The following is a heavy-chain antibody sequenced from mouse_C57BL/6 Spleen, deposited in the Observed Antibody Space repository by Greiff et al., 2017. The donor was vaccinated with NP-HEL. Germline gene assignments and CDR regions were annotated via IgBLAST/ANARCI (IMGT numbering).Heavy chain of an antibody. V-gene: IGHV14-3*01. CDR2: IDPATGNT. CDR3: ARFLMGDAMDY. CDR1: GFNIKNTY. J-gene: IGHJ4*01. Sequence: EVKLMESVAELVRPGASVKLSFTASGFNIKNTYMHWVKQSPEQGLEWIGRIDPATGNTKYAPKFQGKATITVDTSSNTAYLQLSSLTSEDSASYYCARFLMGDAMDYWGQGTSVTVSS.